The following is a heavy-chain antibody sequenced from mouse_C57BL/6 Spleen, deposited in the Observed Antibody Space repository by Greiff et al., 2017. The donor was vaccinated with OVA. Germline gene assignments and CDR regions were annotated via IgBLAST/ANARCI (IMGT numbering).Heavy chain of an antibody. Sequence: QVQLKQPGAELVKPGASVKLSCKASGYTFTSYWMQWVKQRPGQGLEWIGEIDPSDSYTNYNQKFKGKATLTVDTSSSTAYMQLSSLTSEDSAVYYCAGESTFAYWGQGTLVTVSA. CDR3: AGESTFAY. J-gene: IGHJ3*01. D-gene: IGHD1-3*01. CDR1: GYTFTSYW. V-gene: IGHV1-50*01. CDR2: IDPSDSYT.